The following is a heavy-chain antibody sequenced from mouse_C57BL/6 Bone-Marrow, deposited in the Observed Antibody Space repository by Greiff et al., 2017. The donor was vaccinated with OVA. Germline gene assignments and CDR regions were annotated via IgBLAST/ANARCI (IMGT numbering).Heavy chain of an antibody. D-gene: IGHD1-1*01. J-gene: IGHJ4*01. CDR1: GYTFTSYW. V-gene: IGHV1-72*01. CDR2: IDPNSGGT. Sequence: QVQLQQSGAELVKPGASVKLSCKASGYTFTSYWMHWVKQRPGRGLEWIGRIDPNSGGTKYNEKFKSKATLTVDKPSSTAYMQLSSLTSEDSAVYDCARSMDYGSRPGAMDYWGQGTSVTVSS. CDR3: ARSMDYGSRPGAMDY.